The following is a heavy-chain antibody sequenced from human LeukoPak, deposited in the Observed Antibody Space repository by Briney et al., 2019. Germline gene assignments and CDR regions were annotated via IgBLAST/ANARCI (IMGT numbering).Heavy chain of an antibody. V-gene: IGHV1-2*06. J-gene: IGHJ4*02. CDR1: GYTFTGYY. D-gene: IGHD2-15*01. CDR3: ALTTVYCSGGSCYFDY. CDR2: INPNSGGT. Sequence: ASVKVSCKASGYTFTGYYMHWVRQAPGQGLEWMGRINPNSGGTNYAQKFQGRVTMTRDTSISTAYVELSRLRSDDTAVYYCALTTVYCSGGSCYFDYWGQGTLVTVSS.